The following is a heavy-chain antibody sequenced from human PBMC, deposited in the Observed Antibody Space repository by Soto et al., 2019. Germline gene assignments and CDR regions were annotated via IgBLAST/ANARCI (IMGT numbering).Heavy chain of an antibody. CDR2: ISAYNGNT. J-gene: IGHJ4*02. V-gene: IGHV1-18*01. CDR1: GYTFTSYG. Sequence: QVQLVQSGAEVKKPGASVKVSCKASGYTFTSYGISWVRQAPGQGLEWMGWISAYNGNTNYAQKLQCRVTMTTDTSTSTAYMELRSLRSDDTAVYYCARDPGAYYDSSGMDFDYWGQGTLVTVSS. CDR3: ARDPGAYYDSSGMDFDY. D-gene: IGHD3-22*01.